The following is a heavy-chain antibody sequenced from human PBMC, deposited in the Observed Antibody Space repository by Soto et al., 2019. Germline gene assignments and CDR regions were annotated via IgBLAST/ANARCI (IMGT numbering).Heavy chain of an antibody. CDR1: GXXXXXXXXX. CDR3: CARDVPPGRGSPNFYYYGMDV. D-gene: IGHD3-10*01. Sequence: PXXVKPXXTXSLTXXVSGXXXXXXXXXXXWIRQHPGKGLEWIGYIYYSGSTYYNPSLKSRVTISVDTXXXQXXXXXXXXXXXXXXXYYCARDVPPGRGSPNFYYYGMDVWGQGATVTVXS. V-gene: IGHV4-31*02. J-gene: IGHJ6*02. CDR2: IYYSGST.